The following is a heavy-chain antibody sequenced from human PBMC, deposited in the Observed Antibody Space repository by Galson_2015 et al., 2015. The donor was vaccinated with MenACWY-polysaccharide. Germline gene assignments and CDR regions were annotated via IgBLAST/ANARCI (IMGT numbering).Heavy chain of an antibody. J-gene: IGHJ5*02. D-gene: IGHD3-16*02. CDR1: GDSVSSYSAG. Sequence: CAISGDSVSSYSAGWNWIRQSPSRGLEWLGRTYYRSKWYIDYAVSVNGRISITPDTSRNQFSLQLSSVTPEDTAIYYCAGGGLVRGALGWIDPWRPGILVTVSS. CDR3: AGGGLVRGALGWIDP. V-gene: IGHV6-1*01. CDR2: TYYRSKWYI.